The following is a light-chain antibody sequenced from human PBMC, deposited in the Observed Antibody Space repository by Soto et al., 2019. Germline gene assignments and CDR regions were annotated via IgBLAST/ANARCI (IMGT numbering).Light chain of an antibody. CDR2: WAS. CDR3: QQHYTTPRT. Sequence: DIVMTQSPDSLAVSLGERATIHCKSSQSILLPSDNKNYLAWYQQKSGQPPRLLIYWASTRESGVPDRFSGRGSGTDFSLTISSLEAEDVAVYYCQQHYTTPRTFGQGTKVDIK. J-gene: IGKJ1*01. V-gene: IGKV4-1*01. CDR1: QSILLPSDNKNY.